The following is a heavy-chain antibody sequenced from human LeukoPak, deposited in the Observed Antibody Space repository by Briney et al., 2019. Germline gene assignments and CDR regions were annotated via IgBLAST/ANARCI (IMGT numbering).Heavy chain of an antibody. CDR1: GGYRTNLY. Sequence: SETLSLTCSVSGGYRTNLYWTWIRQPPGKGLEWIGDIYDSGSTRYNTSLESRVTISVETSKNQFSLKLSSVTAADTAVYYCAKGGSTNFYYGDVWGQGTTVTVSS. CDR2: IYDSGST. J-gene: IGHJ6*02. D-gene: IGHD2/OR15-2a*01. V-gene: IGHV4-59*01. CDR3: AKGGSTNFYYGDV.